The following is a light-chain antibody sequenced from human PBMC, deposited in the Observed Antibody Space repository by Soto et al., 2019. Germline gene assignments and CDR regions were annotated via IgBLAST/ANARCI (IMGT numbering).Light chain of an antibody. CDR2: DVS. CDR3: SSYTPSNTRQIF. J-gene: IGLJ1*01. Sequence: QSALTQPASVSGSPGQSITISCTGTSSDVGGYNYVSWYQHHPGKAPKLIIYDVSNRPSGVSIRFSGSKSDNTASLTISGLQPEDEADNHCSSYTPSNTRQIFFGTGSKVPVL. CDR1: SSDVGGYNY. V-gene: IGLV2-14*03.